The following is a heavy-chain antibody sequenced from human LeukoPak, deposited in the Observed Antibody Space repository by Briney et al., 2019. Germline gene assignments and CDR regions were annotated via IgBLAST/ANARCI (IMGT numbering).Heavy chain of an antibody. J-gene: IGHJ4*02. CDR2: IFYDGSS. CDR1: SGSIRNSNYY. V-gene: IGHV4-39*01. CDR3: ASQRATKDY. Sequence: SETLSLTCTVSSGSIRNSNYYWGWIRQPPGKGLEWIGSIFYDGSSDYNPSLKSRVTISVDTSKNQFSLKLSSVTAADTAVYYCASQRATKDYWGQGTLVTVSS. D-gene: IGHD1-26*01.